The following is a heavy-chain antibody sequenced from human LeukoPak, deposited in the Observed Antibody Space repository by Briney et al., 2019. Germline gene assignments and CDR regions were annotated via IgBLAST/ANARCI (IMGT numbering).Heavy chain of an antibody. V-gene: IGHV3-48*03. CDR3: ARTYCSSTSCYLYYYYYGMDV. J-gene: IGHJ6*02. CDR2: ISSSGSTI. Sequence: GGSLRLSCAASGFTFSSYDMHWVRQAPGKGLEWVSYISSSGSTIYYADSVKGRFTISRDNAKNSLYLQMNSLRAEDTAVYYCARTYCSSTSCYLYYYYYGMDVWGQGTTVTVSS. CDR1: GFTFSSYD. D-gene: IGHD2-2*01.